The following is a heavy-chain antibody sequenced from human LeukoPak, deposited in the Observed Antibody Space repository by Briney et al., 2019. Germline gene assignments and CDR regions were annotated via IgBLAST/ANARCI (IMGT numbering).Heavy chain of an antibody. Sequence: SETLSLTCTVSGGSISTSYSWGWIRQPPGKGLEWIGTFYYSGSTYYNPSLKSRVTISVDTSKNQLSLKLSSVTAADTAMYYCASPRGGGRSNYYFDYWGQGTLVTVSS. J-gene: IGHJ4*02. CDR3: ASPRGGGRSNYYFDY. V-gene: IGHV4-39*01. CDR2: FYYSGST. CDR1: GGSISTSYS. D-gene: IGHD1-26*01.